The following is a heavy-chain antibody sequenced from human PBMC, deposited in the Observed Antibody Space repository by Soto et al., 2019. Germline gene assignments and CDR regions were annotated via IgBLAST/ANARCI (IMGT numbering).Heavy chain of an antibody. V-gene: IGHV3-9*01. CDR1: GFTFDDYA. J-gene: IGHJ4*02. Sequence: PGGSLRLSCAASGFTFDDYAMHWVRQAPGKGLEWVSGISWNSGSIGYADSVKGRFTISRDNAKNSLYLQMNSLRAEDTALYYCAKSPVQTYYYDMAFDYWGQGTLVTVSS. D-gene: IGHD3-22*01. CDR3: AKSPVQTYYYDMAFDY. CDR2: ISWNSGSI.